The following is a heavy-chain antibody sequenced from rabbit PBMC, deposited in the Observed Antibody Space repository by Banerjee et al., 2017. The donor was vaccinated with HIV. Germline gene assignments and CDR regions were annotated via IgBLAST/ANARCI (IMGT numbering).Heavy chain of an antibody. D-gene: IGHD4-1*01. Sequence: QEQLVESGGGLVQPGGSLKLSCKASGFDFSSYGVSWVRQAPGKGLEWIGYIDPVFGSTYYASWVNGQFTISSHNAQNTLYLQLNSLTAADTATYFCVRGYYSSGWGVFGNYFNLWGPGTLVTVS. CDR1: GFDFSSYG. V-gene: IGHV1S47*01. CDR2: IDPVFGST. J-gene: IGHJ4*01. CDR3: VRGYYSSGWGVFGNYFNL.